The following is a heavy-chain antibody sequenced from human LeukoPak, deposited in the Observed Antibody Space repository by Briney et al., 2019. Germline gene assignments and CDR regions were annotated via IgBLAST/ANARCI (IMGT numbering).Heavy chain of an antibody. CDR2: ITGTGGR. Sequence: GGSLRLSCAVSGFTLTNHGVSWVRQAPGKGLEWVSIITGTGGRYYGDSVKGRFILSRDNSKNTVYMQMSSLRAEDTATYYCAKDYCRDGNCPFPFLDSWGQGTLVTDSS. J-gene: IGHJ4*02. CDR3: AKDYCRDGNCPFPFLDS. D-gene: IGHD2-15*01. CDR1: GFTLTNHG. V-gene: IGHV3-23*01.